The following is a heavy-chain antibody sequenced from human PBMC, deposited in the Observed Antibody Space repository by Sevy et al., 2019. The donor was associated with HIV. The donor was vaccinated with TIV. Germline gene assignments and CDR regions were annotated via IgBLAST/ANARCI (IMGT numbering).Heavy chain of an antibody. CDR3: VRTYDSTGYNNFRDGIFDI. CDR2: IKDDGSEK. J-gene: IGHJ3*02. V-gene: IGHV3-7*03. CDR1: GFTGFTFGDLY. Sequence: GGSLRLSCAASGFTGFTFGDLYMNWVRQAPGKGLEWVANIKDDGSEKYYVDSVKGRFTISRDNAKNNLYVQMHSLRVEDTAVYYCVRTYDSTGYNNFRDGIFDIWGQGTMVTVSS. D-gene: IGHD3-22*01.